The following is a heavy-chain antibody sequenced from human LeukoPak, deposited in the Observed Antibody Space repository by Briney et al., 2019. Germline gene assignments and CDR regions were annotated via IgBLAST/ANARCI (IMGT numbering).Heavy chain of an antibody. D-gene: IGHD6-19*01. CDR1: GFTFSSYW. V-gene: IGHV3-7*01. CDR3: ARDGATAVAGYFDY. CDR2: IKQDGSEK. J-gene: IGHJ4*02. Sequence: GGSLRLSCAASGFTFSSYWMSWVRQAPGKGLEWMANIKQDGSEKYYVDSVKGRFTISRDNAKNSLYLQMNSLRAEDTAVYYCARDGATAVAGYFDYWGQGTLVTVSS.